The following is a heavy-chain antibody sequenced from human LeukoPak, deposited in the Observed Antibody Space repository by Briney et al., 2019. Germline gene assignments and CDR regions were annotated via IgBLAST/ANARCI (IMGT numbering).Heavy chain of an antibody. V-gene: IGHV3-49*02. D-gene: IGHD1-26*01. CDR1: GFTFKSVS. Sequence: GGSLRLSCVATGFTFKSVSMSWVRQAPGKGLEWVGFIRSKAYGGTTEYAASVKGRFTISRDDSKSIAYLQMNSLKTEDTAVYYCTRVPLKEWELQRRYYCGMDVWGQGTTVTVSS. J-gene: IGHJ6*02. CDR3: TRVPLKEWELQRRYYCGMDV. CDR2: IRSKAYGGTT.